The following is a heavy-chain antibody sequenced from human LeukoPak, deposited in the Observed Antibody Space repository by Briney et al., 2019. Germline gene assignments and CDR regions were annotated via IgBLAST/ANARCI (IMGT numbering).Heavy chain of an antibody. Sequence: PGGSLRLSCAASGFTFSSYAMSWVRQAPGKGLEWVSTISDSGGSTYYADSVKGRFTISRDNSKNTLYLQMNSLRAEDTAVYCRAKQPSSGYYYIDYWGQGTLVTVSS. CDR2: ISDSGGST. D-gene: IGHD3-22*01. CDR1: GFTFSSYA. J-gene: IGHJ4*02. CDR3: AKQPSSGYYYIDY. V-gene: IGHV3-23*01.